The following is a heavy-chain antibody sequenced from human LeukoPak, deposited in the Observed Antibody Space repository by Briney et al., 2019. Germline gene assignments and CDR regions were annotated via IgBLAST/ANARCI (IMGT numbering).Heavy chain of an antibody. CDR1: GASISSGDYY. D-gene: IGHD4-17*01. J-gene: IGHJ4*02. Sequence: PSETLSLTCTVSGASISSGDYYWSWIRQPPGKGLEWIGYIYYSGSTNYNPSLKSRVTISVDTSKNQFSLKLSSVTAADTAVYYCARVRLDDYGDPRRDYFDYWGQGTLVTVSS. CDR2: IYYSGST. CDR3: ARVRLDDYGDPRRDYFDY. V-gene: IGHV4-61*08.